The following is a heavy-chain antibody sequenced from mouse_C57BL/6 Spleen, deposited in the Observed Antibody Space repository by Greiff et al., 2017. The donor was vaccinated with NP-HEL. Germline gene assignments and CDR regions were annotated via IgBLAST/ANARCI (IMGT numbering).Heavy chain of an antibody. Sequence: VQLQESGPGLVAPSQSLSITCTVSGFSLTSYGVRWVRQPPGKGLEWLGVIWGDGSTNYHSALISRLSPRTDNSMSQVFLKLNSLQTDDTATYYCGKPSTVVAYYAMDYWGQGTSGTVSS. CDR3: GKPSTVVAYYAMDY. CDR2: IWGDGST. J-gene: IGHJ4*01. CDR1: GFSLTSYG. D-gene: IGHD1-1*01. V-gene: IGHV2-3*01.